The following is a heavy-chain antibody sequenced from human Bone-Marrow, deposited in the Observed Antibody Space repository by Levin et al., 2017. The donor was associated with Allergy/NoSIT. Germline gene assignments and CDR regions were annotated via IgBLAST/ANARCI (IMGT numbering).Heavy chain of an antibody. CDR1: GASISSTSYY. CDR3: ASQRYNGYHF. D-gene: IGHD5-12*01. J-gene: IGHJ4*02. Sequence: PSETLSLTCNVSGASISSTSYYWGWIRQTPGKGLEWIGSIYFTGSTYFNPSLKSRVTISVDTSRSQFSLQLSSVTAADTAVYYCASQRYNGYHFWGQGTLVTVSS. CDR2: IYFTGST. V-gene: IGHV4-39*01.